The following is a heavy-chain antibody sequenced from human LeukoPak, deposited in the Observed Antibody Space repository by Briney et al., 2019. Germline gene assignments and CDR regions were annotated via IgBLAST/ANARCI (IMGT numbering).Heavy chain of an antibody. J-gene: IGHJ6*03. CDR1: GGTFSSYA. Sequence: ASVKVSCKASGGTFSSYAISWVRQAPGQGLEWMGGIIPIFGTANYAQKFQGIVTITADESTSTAYMELSSLRSEDTAVYYCERGYSYGPGDYYYMDVWGKGTTVTVSS. D-gene: IGHD5-18*01. CDR3: ERGYSYGPGDYYYMDV. V-gene: IGHV1-69*13. CDR2: IIPIFGTA.